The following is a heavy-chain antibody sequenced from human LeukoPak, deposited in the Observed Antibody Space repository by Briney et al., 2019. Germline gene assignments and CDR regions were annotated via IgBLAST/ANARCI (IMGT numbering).Heavy chain of an antibody. J-gene: IGHJ4*02. CDR2: SNPNSGGT. D-gene: IGHD3-10*01. CDR1: GGTFSSYA. V-gene: IGHV1-2*02. CDR3: ARQVRGVVY. Sequence: GASVKVSCKASGGTFSSYAISWVRQAPGQGLEWMGWSNPNSGGTNYAQKSQGRVTMTRDTSINTGYMELSRLRSDDTAIYYCARQVRGVVYWGQGTLVTVSS.